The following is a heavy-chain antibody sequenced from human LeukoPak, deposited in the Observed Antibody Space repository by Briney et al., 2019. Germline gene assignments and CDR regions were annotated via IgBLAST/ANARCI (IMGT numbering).Heavy chain of an antibody. V-gene: IGHV4-59*01. J-gene: IGHJ6*03. D-gene: IGHD2-15*01. Sequence: SETLSLTCTVSGGSISSYYWSWIRQPPGKGLEWNGYIYYSGSTNYNPSLKSRVTISVDTSKNQFSLKLSSVTAADTAVYYCARGYCSGGSCYSSYYYSYMDVWGKGTTVTVSS. CDR1: GGSISSYY. CDR2: IYYSGST. CDR3: ARGYCSGGSCYSSYYYSYMDV.